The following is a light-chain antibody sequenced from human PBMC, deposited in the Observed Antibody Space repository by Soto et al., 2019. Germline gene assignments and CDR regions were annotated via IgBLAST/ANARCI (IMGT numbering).Light chain of an antibody. CDR2: AAS. Sequence: DIQMTQSPSSLSASVGDRVTITCRASQSISSYLNWYQQKPGKAPKLLIYAASSLQSGVPSRFSGSGSGTDFTLTIRSLQPEDFETYYCQQSDSTPWTFGQGTKVEIK. J-gene: IGKJ1*01. CDR3: QQSDSTPWT. V-gene: IGKV1-39*01. CDR1: QSISSY.